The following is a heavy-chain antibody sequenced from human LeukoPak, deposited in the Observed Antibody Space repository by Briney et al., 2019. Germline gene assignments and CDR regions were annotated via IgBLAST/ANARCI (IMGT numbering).Heavy chain of an antibody. CDR1: GGSISSSSDY. CDR2: IHYSGST. J-gene: IGHJ4*02. Sequence: SETLSLTCTVSGGSISSSSDYWGWIRQPPGKGLEWIGSIHYSGSTYYNPSLKSRVTISADTSKNQFSLKLSSVTAADTAVYYCASRLYGSGSYLNPFDYWGQGTLVTVSS. D-gene: IGHD3-10*01. V-gene: IGHV4-39*01. CDR3: ASRLYGSGSYLNPFDY.